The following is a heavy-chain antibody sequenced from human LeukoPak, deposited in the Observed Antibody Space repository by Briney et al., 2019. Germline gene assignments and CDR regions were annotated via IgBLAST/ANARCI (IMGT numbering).Heavy chain of an antibody. CDR3: AGGYPGGGGL. CDR1: GFTFSDYS. V-gene: IGHV3-48*02. CDR2: ISSSGSTM. J-gene: IGHJ4*02. Sequence: GGSLRLSCAASGFTFSDYSMNWVRQAPGKGLEWVSQISSSGSTMYYADSVKGRFTISRDNAKNSLYLQMNSLRDEDTAVYYCAGGYPGGGGLRGQGTLVTVSS. D-gene: IGHD3-16*01.